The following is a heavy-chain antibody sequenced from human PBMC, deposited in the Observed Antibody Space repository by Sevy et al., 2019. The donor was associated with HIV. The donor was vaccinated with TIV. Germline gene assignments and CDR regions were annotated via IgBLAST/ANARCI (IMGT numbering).Heavy chain of an antibody. J-gene: IGHJ4*02. CDR2: IYSGGST. V-gene: IGHV3-53*01. CDR1: GFTVSSNY. Sequence: GGSLRLSCAASGFTVSSNYMSWVRQAPGKGLEWASVIYSGGSTYYADSVKGRFTLSRDNSKNTLYLQMNGLRAEDTAVYYCARFRSVWYGGHFDYWGQGTLVTASS. CDR3: ARFRSVWYGGHFDY. D-gene: IGHD6-19*01.